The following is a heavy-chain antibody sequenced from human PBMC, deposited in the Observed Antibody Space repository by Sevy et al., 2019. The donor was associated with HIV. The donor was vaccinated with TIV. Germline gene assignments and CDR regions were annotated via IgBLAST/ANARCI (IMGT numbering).Heavy chain of an antibody. CDR3: TTVGLRYYSGSSSYQGDWFDP. V-gene: IGHV1-24*01. CDR1: GYTLTKLS. J-gene: IGHJ5*02. D-gene: IGHD2-15*01. CDR2: FAPQYGET. Sequence: ASVKVSCKVSGYTLTKLSIHWVRQAPGKGLEWMGEFAPQYGETIYAQRFQGRLTMTEDTSPDTAFMELSSLTSEDTAIYYCTTVGLRYYSGSSSYQGDWFDPWGQGPLVTVSS.